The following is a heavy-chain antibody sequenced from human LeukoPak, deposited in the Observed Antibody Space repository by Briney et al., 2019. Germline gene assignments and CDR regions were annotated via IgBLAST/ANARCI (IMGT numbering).Heavy chain of an antibody. CDR3: AKDNDPRAYSAYDSYDY. V-gene: IGHV3-23*01. CDR1: GFTFTTYA. D-gene: IGHD5-12*01. Sequence: GGSLRLSCAASGFTFTTYAMSWVRQVPGKGLEWVSAISNTGDSTYHADSVKGRFTISRDNSKNTLFLQMNSLRAEDTAVYYCAKDNDPRAYSAYDSYDYWGQGTLVTVSS. CDR2: ISNTGDST. J-gene: IGHJ4*02.